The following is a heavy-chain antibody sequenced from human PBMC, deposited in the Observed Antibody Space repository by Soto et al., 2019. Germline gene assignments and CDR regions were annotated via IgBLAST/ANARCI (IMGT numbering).Heavy chain of an antibody. CDR2: ISSSSSTI. J-gene: IGHJ6*03. CDR3: ARDCSSTSCPGSYYYYYMDV. Sequence: EVQLVESGGGLVQPGGSLRLSCAASGFTFSSYSMNWVRQAPGKGLEWVSYISSSSSTIYYADSVKGRFTISRDKAKNSLYLQMNSLRAEDTAVYYCARDCSSTSCPGSYYYYYMDVWGKGTTVTVSS. D-gene: IGHD2-2*01. CDR1: GFTFSSYS. V-gene: IGHV3-48*01.